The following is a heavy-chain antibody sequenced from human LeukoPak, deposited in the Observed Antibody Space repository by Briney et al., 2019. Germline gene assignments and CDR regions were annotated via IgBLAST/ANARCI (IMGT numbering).Heavy chain of an antibody. J-gene: IGHJ4*02. CDR1: GLSFSSYG. CDR2: MSFDGSNI. CDR3: AKVTPGSTARKSGLDF. D-gene: IGHD2-21*02. V-gene: IGHV3-30*18. Sequence: GGSLRLSCAASGLSFSSYGMHWVRQTTGKGLEWVAVMSFDGSNIYYGDSVKGRFTISRDNSKNTLYLQTNSLRVEDTALYYCAKVTPGSTARKSGLDFWGQGTLVTVSS.